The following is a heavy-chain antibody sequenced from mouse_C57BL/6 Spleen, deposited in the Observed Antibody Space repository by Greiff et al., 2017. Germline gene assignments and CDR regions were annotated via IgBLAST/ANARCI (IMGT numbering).Heavy chain of an antibody. CDR2: INPSNGYT. D-gene: IGHD1-1*01. CDR3: ARCRGYYGSCRAFDY. Sequence: QVQLQQPGAELVKPGASVKLSCKASGYTFTSYWMHWVKQRPGQGLEWIGYINPSNGYTNYNQKFKGKATLTVDKSSSTAYMKLRSLTSEESAVYYCARCRGYYGSCRAFDYWGQGTSVTVSA. J-gene: IGHJ4*01. CDR1: GYTFTSYW. V-gene: IGHV1-53*01.